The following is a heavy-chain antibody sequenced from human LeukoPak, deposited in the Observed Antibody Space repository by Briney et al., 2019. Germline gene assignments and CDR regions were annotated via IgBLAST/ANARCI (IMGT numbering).Heavy chain of an antibody. J-gene: IGHJ6*02. CDR1: GFTVSSNY. V-gene: IGHV3-53*01. Sequence: GGSLRLSCAASGFTVSSNYMSWVRQAPGKGLEWVSVIYSGGSTYYADSVKGRFTISRDNSKNTLYLQMNSLRAEDTAVYYCARDSGWLSPVRKGMDVWGQGTTVTVSS. CDR3: ARDSGWLSPVRKGMDV. D-gene: IGHD3-9*01. CDR2: IYSGGST.